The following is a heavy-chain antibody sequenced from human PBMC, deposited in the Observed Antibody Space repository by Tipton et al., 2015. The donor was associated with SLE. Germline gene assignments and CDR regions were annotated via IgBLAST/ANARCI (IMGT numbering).Heavy chain of an antibody. Sequence: LRLSCTVSGDPMTSTTYYWGWIRQPPGKGLEWIGSVYFSGNAYYNPSLKSRVTLSVDTSKNQIYLNLTSVTAADAAMYHCTTEVVAPGLCDSWGPGVLVTVSS. CDR1: GDPMTSTTYY. J-gene: IGHJ4*02. D-gene: IGHD5-12*01. CDR3: TTEVVAPGLCDS. V-gene: IGHV4-39*07. CDR2: VYFSGNA.